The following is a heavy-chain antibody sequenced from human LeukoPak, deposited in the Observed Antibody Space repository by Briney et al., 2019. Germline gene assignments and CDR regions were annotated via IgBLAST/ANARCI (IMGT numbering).Heavy chain of an antibody. V-gene: IGHV1-69*04. Sequence: SVKVSCKASGGTFSSYAISWVRQAPGHGLEWMGRIIPILGIANYAQKFQGRVTNTADKSTSTAYMELSSLRSEDTAVYYCARDQNRYFDWLPFFDYWGQGTLVTVSS. CDR3: ARDQNRYFDWLPFFDY. CDR2: IIPILGIA. CDR1: GGTFSSYA. D-gene: IGHD3-9*01. J-gene: IGHJ4*02.